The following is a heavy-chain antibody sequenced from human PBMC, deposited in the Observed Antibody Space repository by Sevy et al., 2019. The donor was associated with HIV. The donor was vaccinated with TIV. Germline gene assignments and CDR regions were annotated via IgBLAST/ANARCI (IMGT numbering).Heavy chain of an antibody. CDR1: GGSISSNNYY. D-gene: IGHD3-3*01. J-gene: IGHJ6*02. CDR2: IYYSGAT. V-gene: IGHV4-39*02. CDR3: ARDLYDFGNDGGFRYYYYAMDV. Sequence: SETLSLTCTVSGGSISSNNYYWGWIRQPPGKGLEWIGSIYYSGATCYNPALKSRVTISVDTSKKQFSLKLRSVTAADTALYYCARDLYDFGNDGGFRYYYYAMDVWGQGTTVTVSS.